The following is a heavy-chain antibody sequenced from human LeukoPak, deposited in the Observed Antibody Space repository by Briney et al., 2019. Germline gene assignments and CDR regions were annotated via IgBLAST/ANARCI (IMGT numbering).Heavy chain of an antibody. D-gene: IGHD2-2*01. CDR3: AKRFCSATRCFHFDY. CDR2: ISASGDNT. CDR1: GLTLAGYD. V-gene: IGHV3-23*01. J-gene: IGHJ4*02. Sequence: LRLSCAASGLTLAGYDMSWVRQATGKGLEWVSTISASGDNTYYAGSVKGRFTISRDNSKKTRYRQMDSMRAEDTAVYYCAKRFCSATRCFHFDYWGQGTLVTVSS.